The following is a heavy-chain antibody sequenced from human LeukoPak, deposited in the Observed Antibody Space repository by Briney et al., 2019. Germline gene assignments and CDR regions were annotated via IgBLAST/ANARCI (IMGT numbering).Heavy chain of an antibody. CDR1: GHTLTYIS. V-gene: IGHV1-24*01. CDR3: ATDFYRGRQFDY. D-gene: IGHD2/OR15-2a*01. Sequence: ASVTVSCTVSGHTLTYISMNLVRQAPGKGLEWIGQFHPEDVETLYPQKYQGRVTMAEDTSTETAYMELTSLRPEDTAGYYCATDFYRGRQFDYWGQGTRVIVSS. CDR2: FHPEDVET. J-gene: IGHJ4*02.